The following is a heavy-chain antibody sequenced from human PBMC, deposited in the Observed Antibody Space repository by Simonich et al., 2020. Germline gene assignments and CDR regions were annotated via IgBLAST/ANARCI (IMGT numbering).Heavy chain of an antibody. V-gene: IGHV4-59*08. Sequence: QVQLQESGPGRVKPSETLSLTCTVSGVSISSYYWSRIRQPPGKGLEWSGYIYSSRSTNYNPSLKSRVTISVDTSKNQFSLKLSSVTAADTAVYYCARLPDYWGQGTLVTVSS. CDR1: GVSISSYY. CDR3: ARLPDY. CDR2: IYSSRST. J-gene: IGHJ4*02.